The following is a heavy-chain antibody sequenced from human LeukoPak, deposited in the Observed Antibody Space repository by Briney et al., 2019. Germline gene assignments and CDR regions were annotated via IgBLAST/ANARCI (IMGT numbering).Heavy chain of an antibody. D-gene: IGHD1-26*01. CDR1: GYSFTTYW. Sequence: GESLKISCKGSGYSFTTYWIGWVRQMPGKGLEWMGIIYPGDSDTRYSPSFQGHVTISADKSVSTAYLQWSSLKASDTAMYYRGRQVGATLYFDDWGQGTLVTVSS. CDR2: IYPGDSDT. CDR3: GRQVGATLYFDD. V-gene: IGHV5-51*01. J-gene: IGHJ4*02.